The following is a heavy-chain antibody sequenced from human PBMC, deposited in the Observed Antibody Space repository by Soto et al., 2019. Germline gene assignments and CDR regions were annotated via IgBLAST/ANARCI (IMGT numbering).Heavy chain of an antibody. CDR2: IYYSGST. CDR3: ARVMEGYDILTGYYPYYFDY. J-gene: IGHJ4*02. CDR1: GGPISSYY. V-gene: IGHV4-59*01. D-gene: IGHD3-9*01. Sequence: SETLSLTCTVSGGPISSYYWSWIRQPPGKGLEWIGYIYYSGSTNYNPSLKSRVTISVDTSKNQFSLKLSSVTAADTAVYYCARVMEGYDILTGYYPYYFDYWGQGTLVTVSS.